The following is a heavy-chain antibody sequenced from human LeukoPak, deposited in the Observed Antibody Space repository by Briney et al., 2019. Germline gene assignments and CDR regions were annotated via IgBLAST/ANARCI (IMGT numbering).Heavy chain of an antibody. CDR1: GFTFSSYA. CDR3: AKGIRLSRDGFDR. J-gene: IGHJ5*02. CDR2: IDAGGGST. D-gene: IGHD6-13*01. Sequence: GGSLRLSCAASGFTFSSYAMCWVRQAPGKGLEWVSGIDAGGGSTYYADSVRGRFTISRDNSKNTLYLQMNSLRADDTAIHYCAKGIRLSRDGFDRWGQGTPVTVSS. V-gene: IGHV3-23*01.